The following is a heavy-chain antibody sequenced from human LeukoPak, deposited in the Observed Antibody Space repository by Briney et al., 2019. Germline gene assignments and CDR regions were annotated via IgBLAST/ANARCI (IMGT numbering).Heavy chain of an antibody. CDR2: INWSGGST. V-gene: IGHV3-20*04. CDR3: AKDRGNGWYILALQGPFDY. Sequence: SGGSLRLSCAASGFTFDDYGMSWVRQAPGKGLEWVSGINWSGGSTGYADSVKGRFTISRDNSKNTLYLQMNSLRAEDTAVYYCAKDRGNGWYILALQGPFDYWGQGTLVTVSS. D-gene: IGHD6-19*01. CDR1: GFTFDDYG. J-gene: IGHJ4*02.